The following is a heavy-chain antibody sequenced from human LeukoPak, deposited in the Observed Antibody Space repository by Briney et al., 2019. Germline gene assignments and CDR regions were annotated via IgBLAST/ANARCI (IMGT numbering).Heavy chain of an antibody. CDR3: AKAATYFYGSVTYDWFES. CDR2: IESNGLT. V-gene: IGHV3-74*01. D-gene: IGHD3-10*01. CDR1: GFTFSSYW. J-gene: IGHJ5*01. Sequence: GGSLRLSCEASGFTFSSYWMHWVRQVPGKGLMWVSRIESNGLTLYADSVRDRFTISRDNGKSTIYLQMNSLRIDDTAIYYCAKAATYFYGSVTYDWFESWGQGTLVTVSS.